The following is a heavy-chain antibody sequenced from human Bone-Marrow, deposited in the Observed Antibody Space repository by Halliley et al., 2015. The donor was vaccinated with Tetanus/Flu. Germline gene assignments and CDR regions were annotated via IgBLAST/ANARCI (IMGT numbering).Heavy chain of an antibody. CDR2: VSTYNGNT. Sequence: QGLEGMGWVSTYNGNTNIPQKFQGRVAMTTDTSTSTAYMELRSLRSDDTAVYYCARVFDGFDFWGQGTMVTVSS. CDR3: ARVFDGFDF. V-gene: IGHV1-18*01. J-gene: IGHJ3*01.